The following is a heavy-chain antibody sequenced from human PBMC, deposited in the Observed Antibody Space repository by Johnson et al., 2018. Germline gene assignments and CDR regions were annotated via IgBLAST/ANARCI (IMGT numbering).Heavy chain of an antibody. V-gene: IGHV3-43D*03. D-gene: IGHD2-2*01. Sequence: VQLVQSGGDVAQPGGSLRLSCAVSGFVFDDYAMHWVRQAPGKGLEWISMISWNGGATYYADSVKGRFTVSGDSSKNSVYLQMNSRRDEDTAVYYCGGGYCSSTSFDYFGLDVWGRGTTVTVS. CDR2: ISWNGGAT. CDR3: GGGYCSSTSFDYFGLDV. J-gene: IGHJ6*02. CDR1: GFVFDDYA.